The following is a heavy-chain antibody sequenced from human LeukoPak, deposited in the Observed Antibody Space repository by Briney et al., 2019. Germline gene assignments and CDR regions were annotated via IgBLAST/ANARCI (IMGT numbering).Heavy chain of an antibody. J-gene: IGHJ3*02. CDR3: ARGRFCSADICSGGDAFDI. CDR1: GGSTSSYY. Sequence: SETLSLTCTVSGGSTSSYYWSWVRQPAGKGLEWIGRMYSRGSTNYNPSLKSRVTMSLDTSKNQFSLKLKSLTAADTTLYYCARGRFCSADICSGGDAFDIWGRGTMVSVYS. D-gene: IGHD3-3*01. V-gene: IGHV4-4*07. CDR2: MYSRGST.